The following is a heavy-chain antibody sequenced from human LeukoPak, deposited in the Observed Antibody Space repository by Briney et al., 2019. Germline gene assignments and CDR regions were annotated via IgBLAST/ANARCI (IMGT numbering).Heavy chain of an antibody. D-gene: IGHD1-26*01. V-gene: IGHV4-34*01. Sequence: SETLSLTCAVYGGSFSGYYWSWIRQPPGKGLEWIGEINHSGSTNYNPSLKSRVTISVDTSKNQFSLKLSSVTAADTAVYYCARHSGSYGTDWGQGTLVTVSS. J-gene: IGHJ4*02. CDR3: ARHSGSYGTD. CDR2: INHSGST. CDR1: GGSFSGYY.